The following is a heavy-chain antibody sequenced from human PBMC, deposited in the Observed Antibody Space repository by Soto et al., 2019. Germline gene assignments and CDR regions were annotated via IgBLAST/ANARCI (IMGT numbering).Heavy chain of an antibody. J-gene: IGHJ3*02. CDR3: ARDSWDNWNQYAFDI. Sequence: GGSLRLSCAASGFTFSSYSMNWVRQAPGKGLEWVSSISSSSSYIYYADSVKGRFTISRDNAKNSLYLQMNSLRAEDTAVYYCARDSWDNWNQYAFDIWGQGTMVTVSS. CDR2: ISSSSSYI. CDR1: GFTFSSYS. V-gene: IGHV3-21*01. D-gene: IGHD1-20*01.